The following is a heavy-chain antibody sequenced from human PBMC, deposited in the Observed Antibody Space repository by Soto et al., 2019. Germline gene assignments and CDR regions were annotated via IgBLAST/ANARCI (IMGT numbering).Heavy chain of an antibody. J-gene: IGHJ5*02. D-gene: IGHD2-2*01. V-gene: IGHV4-59*01. CDR2: IYYSGST. CDR1: GGSISSYY. Sequence: SETLSLTCTVSGGSISSYYWSWIRQPPGKGLEWIGDIYYSGSTKYNPSLKSRVTISVDTSTNQFSLKLSSVTPADTAVYYCARGEPRYCSSTSCSTGNWFDPWGQGTLVTVSS. CDR3: ARGEPRYCSSTSCSTGNWFDP.